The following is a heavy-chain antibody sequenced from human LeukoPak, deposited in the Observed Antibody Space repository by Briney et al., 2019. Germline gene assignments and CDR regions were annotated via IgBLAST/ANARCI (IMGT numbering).Heavy chain of an antibody. Sequence: KGLEWIGRIYTSGSTNYNPSLKSRVTMSVDTSKNQFSLKLSSVTAADTAVYYCARVRASYCSSTSCYYYYGMDVWGQGTTVTVSS. CDR2: IYTSGST. CDR3: ARVRASYCSSTSCYYYYGMDV. V-gene: IGHV4-4*07. J-gene: IGHJ6*02. D-gene: IGHD2-2*01.